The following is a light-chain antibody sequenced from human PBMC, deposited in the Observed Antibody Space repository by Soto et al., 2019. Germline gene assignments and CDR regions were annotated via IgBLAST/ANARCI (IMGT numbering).Light chain of an antibody. Sequence: EIVLTQSPGTLSLSPGERATLSCRASQSVSSYLAWYQQKPGQAPRLLMYGASSRATGIPDRFRGSGSGTDFTLTISRLEPEDFAVYYCQQYGSSPITFGQGTRLEIK. CDR2: GAS. CDR3: QQYGSSPIT. J-gene: IGKJ5*01. V-gene: IGKV3-20*01. CDR1: QSVSSY.